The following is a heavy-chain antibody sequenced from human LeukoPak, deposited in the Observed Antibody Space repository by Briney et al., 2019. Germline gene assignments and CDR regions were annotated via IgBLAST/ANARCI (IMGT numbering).Heavy chain of an antibody. CDR1: GFTFSSYG. D-gene: IGHD5-12*01. V-gene: IGHV3-30*18. CDR2: ISFDGSNK. Sequence: GGSLRLSCAASGFTFSSYGMHWGRQAPGKGLEWVAVISFDGSNKYYADSVKGRFTISRDNSKNTLYLQMNSLRAEDTAVYYCAKDRWMKWLRLGPFDYWGQGTLVTVSS. J-gene: IGHJ4*02. CDR3: AKDRWMKWLRLGPFDY.